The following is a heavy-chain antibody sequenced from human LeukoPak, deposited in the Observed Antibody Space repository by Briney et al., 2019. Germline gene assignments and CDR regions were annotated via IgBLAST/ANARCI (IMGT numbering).Heavy chain of an antibody. V-gene: IGHV3-21*01. CDR3: ARGPGGGGEPY. CDR2: ISSSSYI. J-gene: IGHJ4*02. CDR1: GFTFSSYS. Sequence: GGSLRLSCAASGFTFSSYSMDWVRQAPGKGLEWVSSISSSSYIYYADSVKGRFTISRDNAKNSLYLQMNSLRAEDTAVYYCARGPGGGGEPYWGQGTLVTVSP. D-gene: IGHD2-21*01.